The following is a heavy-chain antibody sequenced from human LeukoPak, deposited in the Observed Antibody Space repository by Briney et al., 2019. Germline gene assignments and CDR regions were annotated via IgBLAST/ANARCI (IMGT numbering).Heavy chain of an antibody. D-gene: IGHD3-10*01. CDR1: GYTFTSYD. V-gene: IGHV1-8*01. Sequence: ASVTVSCKASGYTFTSYDINWVRQATGQALEWMGWMNPNSGNTGYAQKFQGRVTMTRNTSISTAYMELSSLRSEDTAVYYCAREVLLWFGEGYYYYYGMDVWGQGTTVTVYS. CDR3: AREVLLWFGEGYYYYYGMDV. J-gene: IGHJ6*02. CDR2: MNPNSGNT.